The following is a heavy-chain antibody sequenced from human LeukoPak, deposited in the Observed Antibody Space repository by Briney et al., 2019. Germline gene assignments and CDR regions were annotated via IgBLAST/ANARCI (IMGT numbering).Heavy chain of an antibody. CDR2: ISGSGGST. CDR3: AKAPMVRGVIISN. J-gene: IGHJ4*02. D-gene: IGHD3-10*01. V-gene: IGHV3-23*01. Sequence: PGGSLRLSCAASGFTFSSYAMSWVRQAPGKRLEWVSAISGSGGSTYYADSVKGRFTISRDNSKNTLYLQMNSLRAEDTAVYYCAKAPMVRGVIISNWGQGTLVTVSS. CDR1: GFTFSSYA.